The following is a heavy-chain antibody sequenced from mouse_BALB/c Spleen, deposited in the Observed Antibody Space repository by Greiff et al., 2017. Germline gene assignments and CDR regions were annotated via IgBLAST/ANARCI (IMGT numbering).Heavy chain of an antibody. J-gene: IGHJ4*01. D-gene: IGHD1-1*01. CDR2: ISSGGSYT. CDR1: GFTFSSYA. Sequence: DVHLVESGGGLVKPGGSLKLSCAASGFTFSSYAMSWVRQTPEKRLEWVATISSGGSYTYYPDSVKGRFTISRDNAKNTLYLQMSSLRSEDTAMYYCANYYGSSYPLDYWGQGTSVTVSS. CDR3: ANYYGSSYPLDY. V-gene: IGHV5-9-3*01.